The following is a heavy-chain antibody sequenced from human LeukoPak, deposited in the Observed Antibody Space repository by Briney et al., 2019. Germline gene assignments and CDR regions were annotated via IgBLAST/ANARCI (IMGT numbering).Heavy chain of an antibody. CDR1: GFTFSSYA. CDR3: AKDRSHSGCYDY. CDR2: ISGSGGST. D-gene: IGHD6-19*01. Sequence: GGSLRLSSAASGFTFSSYAMSWVRQAPGKGLEWVSAISGSGGSTYYADSVKGRFTISRDNSKNTLYLQMNSLRAEDTAVYYCAKDRSHSGCYDYWGQGTLVTVSS. V-gene: IGHV3-23*01. J-gene: IGHJ4*02.